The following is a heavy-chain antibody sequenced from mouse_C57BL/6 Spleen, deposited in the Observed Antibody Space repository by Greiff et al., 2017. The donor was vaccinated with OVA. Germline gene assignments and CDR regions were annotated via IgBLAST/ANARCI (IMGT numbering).Heavy chain of an antibody. CDR1: GYTFTSYW. D-gene: IGHD2-12*01. CDR2: IDPSDSET. Sequence: VQLEQPGAELVRPGSSVKLSCKASGYTFTSYWMHWVKQRPIQGLEWIGNIDPSDSETHYNQKFKDKATLTVDKSSSTAYMQLSSLTSEDSAVYYCARHYYSPYWYFDVWGTGTTVTVSS. CDR3: ARHYYSPYWYFDV. J-gene: IGHJ1*03. V-gene: IGHV1-52*01.